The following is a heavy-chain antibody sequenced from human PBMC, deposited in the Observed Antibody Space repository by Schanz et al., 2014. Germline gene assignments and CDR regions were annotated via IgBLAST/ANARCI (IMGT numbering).Heavy chain of an antibody. D-gene: IGHD3-10*01. CDR1: GVSISSFY. CDR2: IYGGGST. CDR3: TRMSLRRGDYGGLDV. Sequence: QVQLQESGPGLVRPSETLSLTCTVSGVSISSFYWSWIRQSPGQGLEYFGYIYGGGSTSYNPTFKARVPRTLDTSGKAFSLKLSSVTAADTAVYYCTRMSLRRGDYGGLDVWGQGTTVTVSS. J-gene: IGHJ6*02. V-gene: IGHV4-59*08.